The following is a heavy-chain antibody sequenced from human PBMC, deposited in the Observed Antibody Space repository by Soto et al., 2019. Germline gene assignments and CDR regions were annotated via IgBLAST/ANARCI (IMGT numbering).Heavy chain of an antibody. CDR2: IYYSGTT. CDR3: ARARRRYCSGGSCYSGSFDY. CDR1: GGSIRSGDYY. J-gene: IGHJ4*02. Sequence: SETLSLTCTVSGGSIRSGDYYWSWIRQPPGKGLEWIGYIYYSGTTNYNPSLKSRVTISVDTSKNQFSLKLSSVTAADTAVYYCARARRRYCSGGSCYSGSFDYWGQGTLVTVSS. D-gene: IGHD2-15*01. V-gene: IGHV4-61*08.